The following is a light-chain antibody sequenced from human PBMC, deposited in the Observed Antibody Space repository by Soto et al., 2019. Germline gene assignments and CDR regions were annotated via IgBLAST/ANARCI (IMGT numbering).Light chain of an antibody. Sequence: DIQLTQSPSTLSASVGYGFTITCRASQNISTSLAWYQHRPGKAPKLLIFDVSNVESGVPSRFSGSGSGTEFTLTISSLHSDDFATYYCQQYDYSRSFGQGTKGDIK. CDR1: QNISTS. V-gene: IGKV1-5*01. J-gene: IGKJ1*01. CDR2: DVS. CDR3: QQYDYSRS.